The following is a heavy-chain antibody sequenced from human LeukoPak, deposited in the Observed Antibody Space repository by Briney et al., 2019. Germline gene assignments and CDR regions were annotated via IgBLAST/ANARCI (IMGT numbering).Heavy chain of an antibody. CDR2: ISGSGGST. Sequence: PGGSLRLSCAASGFTFSSYAMSWVRQAPGKGLEWVSAISGSGGSTYYADSVKGRFTISRDNGKNTLYLQMNGLRVEDTAVYYCATYRGFPVDYWGQGTLVTVSS. D-gene: IGHD3-10*01. CDR3: ATYRGFPVDY. CDR1: GFTFSSYA. V-gene: IGHV3-23*01. J-gene: IGHJ4*02.